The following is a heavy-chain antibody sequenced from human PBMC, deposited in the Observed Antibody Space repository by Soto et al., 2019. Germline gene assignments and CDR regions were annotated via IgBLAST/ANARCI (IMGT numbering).Heavy chain of an antibody. J-gene: IGHJ4*02. Sequence: XGSLRRTCAASGFTCSSYRMHWVRQAPGKGLVWVSRINPDGSATNYADSVKGRFTISRDNAKNTLYLQMNSLRAEDTAVFYCGRGGSDSPVAPGDWGQGTLVTVSS. CDR1: GFTCSSYR. CDR2: INPDGSAT. D-gene: IGHD2-21*01. V-gene: IGHV3-74*01. CDR3: GRGGSDSPVAPGD.